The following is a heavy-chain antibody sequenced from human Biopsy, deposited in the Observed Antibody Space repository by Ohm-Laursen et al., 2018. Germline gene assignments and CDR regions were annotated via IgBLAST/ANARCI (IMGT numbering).Heavy chain of an antibody. D-gene: IGHD2-15*01. V-gene: IGHV3-23*01. Sequence: SLRLSCAVSGLRFSMYAMSWVSQAPGKGLEWVSAIGGSGGGTYYADSVKGRFTISRDDSKNTVYLQMNSLRVEDRAVYYCARPMSRVVAYGMDVWGQGTTVTVSS. CDR3: ARPMSRVVAYGMDV. CDR2: IGGSGGGT. J-gene: IGHJ6*02. CDR1: GLRFSMYA.